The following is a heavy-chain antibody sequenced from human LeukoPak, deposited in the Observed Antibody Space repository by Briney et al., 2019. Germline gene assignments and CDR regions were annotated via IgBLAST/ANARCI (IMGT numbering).Heavy chain of an antibody. D-gene: IGHD3-3*01. CDR2: ISWNSGSI. CDR3: AKGEGLETKAFDI. V-gene: IGHV3-9*03. Sequence: GGSLRLSCAASGFTFDDYAMHWVRQAPGKGLEWVSGISWNSGSIGYADSVKGRFTISRDNAKNSLYLQMNSLRAEDMALYYCAKGEGLETKAFDIWGQGTMVTVSS. CDR1: GFTFDDYA. J-gene: IGHJ3*02.